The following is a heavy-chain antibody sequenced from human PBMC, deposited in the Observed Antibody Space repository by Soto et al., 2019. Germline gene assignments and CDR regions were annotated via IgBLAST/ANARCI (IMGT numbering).Heavy chain of an antibody. CDR2: IYPGDSDT. Sequence: GGSLKISCKGFGYSFSSYLVGWVRQMPGKGLEWMGIIYPGDSDTRYSPSFQGQVTISADKSISTAYLQWSSLKASDTAMYYCARRRYSSGWYGDAFDIWGQGTMVTVSS. D-gene: IGHD6-19*01. J-gene: IGHJ3*02. CDR3: ARRRYSSGWYGDAFDI. V-gene: IGHV5-51*01. CDR1: GYSFSSYL.